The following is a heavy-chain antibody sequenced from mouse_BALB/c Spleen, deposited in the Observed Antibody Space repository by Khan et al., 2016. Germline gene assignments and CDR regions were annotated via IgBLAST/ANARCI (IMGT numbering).Heavy chain of an antibody. CDR3: ARGTRFAK. V-gene: IGHV1-80*01. CDR1: GFAFSSYW. CDR2: IYPGDGDT. D-gene: IGHD2-14*01. J-gene: IGHJ3*01. Sequence: QVQLQQSGAELVRPGSSVKISCKASGFAFSSYWMNWVKQRPGQGLEWIGQIYPGDGDTNYNRKFKGKATLTADKSSSTAYMQISSLTSEDSAVYLCARGTRFAKLGLGTLVTVSA.